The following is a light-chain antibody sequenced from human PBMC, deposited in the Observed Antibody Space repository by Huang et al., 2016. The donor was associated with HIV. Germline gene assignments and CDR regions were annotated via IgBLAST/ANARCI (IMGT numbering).Light chain of an antibody. J-gene: IGKJ2*01. CDR3: QQYNNWPRT. CDR1: QGVSSN. V-gene: IGKV3-15*01. CDR2: GAS. Sequence: ERVMTQPPDTLSVSPGERATLSCRASQGVSSNLAWYQQKPGQAPRLLIYGASTRGTGTPARFSGSGSETEFTLTIRRLQSEDSTVCYCQQYNNWPRTFGQGTKLGIK.